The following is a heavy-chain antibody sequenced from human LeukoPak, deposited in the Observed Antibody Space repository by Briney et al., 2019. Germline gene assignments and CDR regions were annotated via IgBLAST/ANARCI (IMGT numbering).Heavy chain of an antibody. CDR1: GGSISSYY. J-gene: IGHJ4*02. D-gene: IGHD3-22*01. CDR2: IYYSGST. V-gene: IGHV4-59*01. CDR3: ARVAHYYDSSGHYDY. Sequence: SETLSLTCTVSGGSISSYYWSWIRQPPGKRLEWIGYIYYSGSTNYNPSLKSRVTISVDTSKNQFSLKLSSVTAADTAVYYCARVAHYYDSSGHYDYWGQGTLVTVSS.